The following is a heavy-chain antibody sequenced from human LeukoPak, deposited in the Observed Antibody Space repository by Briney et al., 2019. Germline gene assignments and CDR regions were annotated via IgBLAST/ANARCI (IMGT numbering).Heavy chain of an antibody. D-gene: IGHD3-3*01. V-gene: IGHV1-69*01. CDR2: IIPIFGTA. J-gene: IGHJ5*02. Sequence: GSSVKVSCKASGGTFSSYAISWVRQAPGQGLEWMGGIIPIFGTANYAQKFQGRVTITADESTSTAYMELSSLRSEDTAVYYCARDLSRNDFWSGSNWFDPWGQGTLVTVSS. CDR1: GGTFSSYA. CDR3: ARDLSRNDFWSGSNWFDP.